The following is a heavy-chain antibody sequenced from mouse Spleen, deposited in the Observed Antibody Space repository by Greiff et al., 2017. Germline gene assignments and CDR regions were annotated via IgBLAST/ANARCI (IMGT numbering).Heavy chain of an antibody. CDR1: GYSFTGYY. D-gene: IGHD3-1*01. J-gene: IGHJ4*01. V-gene: IGHV1-42*01. CDR2: INPSTGGT. CDR3: ARKQLGPYAMDY. Sequence: EVKVVESGPELVKPGASVKISCKASGYSFTGYYMNWVKQSPEKSLEWIGEINPSTGGTTYNQKFKAKATLTVDKSSSTAYMQLKSLTSEDSAVYYCARKQLGPYAMDYWGQGTSVTVSS.